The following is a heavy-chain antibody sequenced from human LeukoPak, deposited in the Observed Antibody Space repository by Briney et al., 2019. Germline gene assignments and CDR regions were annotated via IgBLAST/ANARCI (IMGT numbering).Heavy chain of an antibody. CDR2: INHSGST. V-gene: IGHV4-34*01. CDR1: GGSISSYY. CDR3: ARSFTMVRGVIVSDY. J-gene: IGHJ4*02. D-gene: IGHD3-10*01. Sequence: SETLSLTCTVSGGSISSYYWSWIRQPPGKGLEWIGEINHSGSTNYNPSLKSRVTISVDTSKNQFSLKLSSVTAADTAVYYCARSFTMVRGVIVSDYWGQGTLVTVSS.